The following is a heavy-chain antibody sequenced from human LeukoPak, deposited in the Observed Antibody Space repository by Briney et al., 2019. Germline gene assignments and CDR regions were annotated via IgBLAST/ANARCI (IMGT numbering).Heavy chain of an antibody. Sequence: GGSLRLSCAASGFTFSSYAMHWVRQAPGKGLEYVSAISSNEGSTYYANSVKGRFTISRDNSKNTLYLQMGSLRAEDMAVYYCARTIAFRAFDIWGQGTMVTVSS. CDR2: ISSNEGST. CDR1: GFTFSSYA. V-gene: IGHV3-64*01. CDR3: ARTIAFRAFDI. J-gene: IGHJ3*02. D-gene: IGHD2-15*01.